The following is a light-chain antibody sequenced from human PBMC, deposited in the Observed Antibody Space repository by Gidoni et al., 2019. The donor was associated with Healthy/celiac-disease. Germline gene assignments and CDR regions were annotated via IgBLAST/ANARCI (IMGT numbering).Light chain of an antibody. CDR1: QGISSY. V-gene: IGKV1-9*01. CDR3: QQLDSFPLT. CDR2: AAS. Sequence: DIQLTQSPSSLSASIGDRVTITCRASQGISSYLAWYQQLPGKAPKLLIYAASTLQSGVPSRFSGSASGTEFTLTISSLQPEDIATYFCQQLDSFPLTVGGGTKVEIK. J-gene: IGKJ4*01.